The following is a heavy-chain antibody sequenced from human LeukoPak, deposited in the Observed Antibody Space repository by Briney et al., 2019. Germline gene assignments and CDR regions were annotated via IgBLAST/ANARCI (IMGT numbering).Heavy chain of an antibody. CDR1: GYSISSGYY. V-gene: IGHV4-38-2*02. J-gene: IGHJ4*02. CDR2: IYHSGST. CDR3: ARQGNYDSSGYYYEDY. D-gene: IGHD3-22*01. Sequence: SETLSLTCTVSGYSISSGYYWGWIRQPPGKGLEWIGSIYHSGSTYYNPSLKSRVTISVDTSKNQFSLKLSSVTAADTAVYYCARQGNYDSSGYYYEDYWGQGTLVTVSS.